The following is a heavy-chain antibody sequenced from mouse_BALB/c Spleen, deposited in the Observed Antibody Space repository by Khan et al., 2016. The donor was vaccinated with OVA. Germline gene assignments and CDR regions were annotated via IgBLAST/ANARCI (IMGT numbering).Heavy chain of an antibody. CDR3: GKLGSSSWFAY. V-gene: IGHV1S135*01. J-gene: IGHJ3*01. CDR1: GNSFTSYY. D-gene: IGHD1-1*01. Sequence: VQLQQSGPELMKPGASVKISCKASGNSFTSYYIHWVKQSHGKSLEWIGYIDPFNGSTNYNQKFKGKATLTVDKSSSTAYMHLSSLTSEDSAVYSLGKLGSSSWFAYWGQGTLVTVSA. CDR2: IDPFNGST.